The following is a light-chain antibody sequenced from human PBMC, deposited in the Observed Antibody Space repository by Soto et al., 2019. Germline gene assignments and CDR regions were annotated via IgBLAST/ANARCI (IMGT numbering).Light chain of an antibody. V-gene: IGKV3-20*01. CDR2: ATS. J-gene: IGKJ1*01. CDR3: QQYACSPRT. Sequence: EIVLTQSPGTLSLSPGERATLSCRASQSVFTKYLAWYQQKSGQAPRLLIYATSSRATGIPDRFSGSGSGTDFTLTISRLEPEDFAVYYCQQYACSPRTFGQGTKVEIK. CDR1: QSVFTKY.